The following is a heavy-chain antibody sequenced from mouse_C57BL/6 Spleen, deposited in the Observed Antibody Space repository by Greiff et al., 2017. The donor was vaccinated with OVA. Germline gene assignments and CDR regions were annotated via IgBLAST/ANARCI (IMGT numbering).Heavy chain of an antibody. CDR3: TGPITTVVARYFDV. V-gene: IGHV6-3*01. Sequence: EVKLVESGGGLVQPGGSMKLSCVASGFTFSNYWMNWVRQSPEKGLEWVAQIRLKSDNYATHYAESVKGRFTISRDDSKSSVYLQMNNLRAEDTGIYYCTGPITTVVARYFDVWGTGTTVTVSS. D-gene: IGHD1-1*01. CDR1: GFTFSNYW. J-gene: IGHJ1*03. CDR2: IRLKSDNYAT.